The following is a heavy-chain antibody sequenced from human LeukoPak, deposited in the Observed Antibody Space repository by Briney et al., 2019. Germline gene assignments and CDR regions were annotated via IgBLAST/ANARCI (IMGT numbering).Heavy chain of an antibody. J-gene: IGHJ4*02. CDR3: ARGEPGPITHDY. CDR2: ISTSSSYI. V-gene: IGHV3-21*01. Sequence: PGGSLRLSCAASGFTFSSYSMNWVRQAPGEGLEWVSSISTSSSYIYYADSVKGRFTISRDNAKNSLYLQMNSLRAEDTAVYYCARGEPGPITHDYWGQGTLVTVSS. D-gene: IGHD5-24*01. CDR1: GFTFSSYS.